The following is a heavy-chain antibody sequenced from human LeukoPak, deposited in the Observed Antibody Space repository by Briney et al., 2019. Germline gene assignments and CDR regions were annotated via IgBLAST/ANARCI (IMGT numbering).Heavy chain of an antibody. CDR2: ISGSGDST. J-gene: IGHJ4*02. D-gene: IGHD3-10*01. Sequence: GGSLRLSCAASGFTFSSYNMNWVRQAPGKGLEWVSSISGSGDSTYYADSVKGRFTISRDNSKNTLYLQMNSLRAEDTAVYYCAKASRLLHGSGSYPGYFDYWGQGALVTVSS. CDR3: AKASRLLHGSGSYPGYFDY. CDR1: GFTFSSYN. V-gene: IGHV3-23*01.